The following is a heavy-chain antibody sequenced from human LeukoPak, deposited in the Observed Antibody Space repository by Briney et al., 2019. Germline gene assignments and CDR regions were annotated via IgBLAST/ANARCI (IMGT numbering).Heavy chain of an antibody. D-gene: IGHD2-15*01. Sequence: SEIRSLTCHVSGGSISSSSYYWGWLRQPPGKGLERTRRISYSGSTYYNATLKSRVTISVETSKHQFSLTPNTGTAADTAAYSSTRGGIVVHYYFDYWGQGTLVTVSS. CDR1: GGSISSSSYY. J-gene: IGHJ4*02. CDR2: ISYSGST. V-gene: IGHV4-39*01. CDR3: TRGGIVVHYYFDY.